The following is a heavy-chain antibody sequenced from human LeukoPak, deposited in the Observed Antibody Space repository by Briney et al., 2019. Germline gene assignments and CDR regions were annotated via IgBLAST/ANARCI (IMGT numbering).Heavy chain of an antibody. J-gene: IGHJ4*02. V-gene: IGHV3-21*01. D-gene: IGHD1/OR15-1a*01. CDR3: VTRASVSGKTRF. Sequence: GGSLRLSCAASGLPFSTYSMNWVRQAPGKGLEWVSTISRTSSYIYEADSVKGRFTISRDNPNNSLYLQMNNVRDDDTAVYYCVTRASVSGKTRFWGQGTLVTVSS. CDR1: GLPFSTYS. CDR2: ISRTSSYI.